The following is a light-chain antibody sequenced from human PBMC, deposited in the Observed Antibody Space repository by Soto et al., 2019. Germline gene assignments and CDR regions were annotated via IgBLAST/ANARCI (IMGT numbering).Light chain of an antibody. CDR2: DAS. J-gene: IGKJ1*01. Sequence: EIVWTQSPATLSLSPGERATLSCRASQSVSSYLAWYQQKPGQAPRLLIYDASNGATGIPARFSGSGSGTDVAITISSLETEDFAVYYCQQRSNWARTFGQGTRVDIK. CDR1: QSVSSY. V-gene: IGKV3-11*01. CDR3: QQRSNWART.